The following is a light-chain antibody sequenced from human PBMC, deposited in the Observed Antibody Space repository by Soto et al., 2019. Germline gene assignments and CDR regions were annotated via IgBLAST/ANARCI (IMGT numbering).Light chain of an antibody. V-gene: IGKV3-20*01. CDR3: QQYGSSPLIT. CDR1: KSVSNY. CDR2: GAS. J-gene: IGKJ5*01. Sequence: EVELTQSPGTLSFSPPQRANLXCMASKSVSNYVAWYQQKSGQPPRLLIYGASSRASGIPDRFSGSGSGTDFTLTISRLEPEDFAVYYCQQYGSSPLITFGQGTRLEIK.